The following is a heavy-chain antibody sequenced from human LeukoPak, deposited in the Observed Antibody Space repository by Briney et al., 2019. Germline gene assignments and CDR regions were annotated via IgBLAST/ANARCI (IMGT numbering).Heavy chain of an antibody. Sequence: SETLSLTCAVSGGSISSGGYSWSWIRQPPGKGLEWIGYIYYSGSTNYNPSLKSRVTISVDTSKNQFSLKLSSVTAADTAVYYCARGSTYYYDSSGYYFDYWGQGTLVTVSS. D-gene: IGHD3-22*01. V-gene: IGHV4-61*08. CDR3: ARGSTYYYDSSGYYFDY. CDR1: GGSISSGGYS. CDR2: IYYSGST. J-gene: IGHJ4*02.